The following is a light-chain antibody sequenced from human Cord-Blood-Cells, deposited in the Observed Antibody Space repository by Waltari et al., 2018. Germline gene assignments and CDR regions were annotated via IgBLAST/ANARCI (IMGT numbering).Light chain of an antibody. Sequence: DIQMTKSPSSLSASVGDRVTITSRASPGISNYLAWYQQKPGKVPKLLIYPASTLQSGVPSRVSGSGSGTDFTLTISSLQPEDVATYYCQKYNSAPRTFGQGTKVEIK. CDR1: PGISNY. CDR3: QKYNSAPRT. V-gene: IGKV1-27*01. CDR2: PAS. J-gene: IGKJ1*01.